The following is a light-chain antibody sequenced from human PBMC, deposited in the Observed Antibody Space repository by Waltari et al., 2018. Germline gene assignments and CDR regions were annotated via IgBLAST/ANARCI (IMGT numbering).Light chain of an antibody. Sequence: VLTQSPAILSLSPGERATLSCRPSQSVDTYLVWYQQKPGQAPRLLISGTSNRAPGIPARFSGSGSGGTDFTLTISSLEPEDFGVYYCQQRRDRPVTFGQGTRLEIK. J-gene: IGKJ5*01. CDR3: QQRRDRPVT. CDR2: GTS. V-gene: IGKV3-11*01. CDR1: QSVDTY.